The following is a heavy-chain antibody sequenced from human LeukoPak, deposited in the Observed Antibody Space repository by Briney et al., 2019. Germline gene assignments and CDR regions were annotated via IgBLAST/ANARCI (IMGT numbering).Heavy chain of an antibody. J-gene: IGHJ5*02. V-gene: IGHV4-59*12. Sequence: SETLSLTCTVSGGSISNYYWSWIRQPPGKGLEWIGYIYYSGSTNYNPSLKSRVTMSVDTSKNQFSLKLSSVTAADTAVYYCARGPLTMTRGFDPWGQGTLVTVSS. D-gene: IGHD4-17*01. CDR1: GGSISNYY. CDR2: IYYSGST. CDR3: ARGPLTMTRGFDP.